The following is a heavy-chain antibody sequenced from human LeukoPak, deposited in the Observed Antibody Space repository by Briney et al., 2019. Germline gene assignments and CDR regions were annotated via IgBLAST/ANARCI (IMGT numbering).Heavy chain of an antibody. CDR1: GDNFSGYY. Sequence: ASVNVSCKTSGDNFSGYYMHWVRQAPGQGLEWMGWISPYNGNTNYAQKFQGRVTMTTDTATSTAYMELRSLRSDDTAVYYCARGPHERSGYPDDWGQGTLVTVSS. D-gene: IGHD3-22*01. CDR3: ARGPHERSGYPDD. V-gene: IGHV1-18*04. J-gene: IGHJ4*02. CDR2: ISPYNGNT.